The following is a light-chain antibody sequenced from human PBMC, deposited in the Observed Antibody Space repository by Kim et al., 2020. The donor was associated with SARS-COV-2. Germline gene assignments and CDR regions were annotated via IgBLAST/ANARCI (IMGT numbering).Light chain of an antibody. CDR1: QSISNY. V-gene: IGKV1-27*01. CDR3: QKCYSAPWT. CDR2: AAS. Sequence: ASVGDRGTITCRASQSISNYLDWYQQKPGKVPKLLIYAASGLQTRVPSRFGGSGSGTDFTLTISSLQPEDVATYYCQKCYSAPWTFGRGTKVEIK. J-gene: IGKJ1*01.